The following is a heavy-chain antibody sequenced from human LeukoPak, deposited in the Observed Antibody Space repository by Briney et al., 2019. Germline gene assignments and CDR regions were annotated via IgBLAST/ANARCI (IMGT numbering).Heavy chain of an antibody. D-gene: IGHD3-22*01. Sequence: GGSLRLSCAASGFTFSSYSMNWVRQAPGKGLEWVSYISSSSSTIYYADSVKGRFTISRDNAKNSLYLQMNSLRAEDTAVYYCASREYYYDSSGYSPDFDYWGQGTLVTVSS. CDR3: ASREYYYDSSGYSPDFDY. V-gene: IGHV3-48*04. J-gene: IGHJ4*02. CDR1: GFTFSSYS. CDR2: ISSSSSTI.